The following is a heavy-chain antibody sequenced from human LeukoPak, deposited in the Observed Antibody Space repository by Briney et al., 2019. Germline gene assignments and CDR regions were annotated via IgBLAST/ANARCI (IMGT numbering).Heavy chain of an antibody. CDR3: AKRATTVPTWAFDY. D-gene: IGHD4-17*01. J-gene: IGHJ4*02. CDR2: INWNGGST. Sequence: GGSLRLSCAASGFTFDDYGMSWVRQAPGKGLEWVSGINWNGGSTGYADSVKGRFTISRDNAKNSLYLQMNNLRAEDTAVYYCAKRATTVPTWAFDYWGQGTLVTVSS. V-gene: IGHV3-20*04. CDR1: GFTFDDYG.